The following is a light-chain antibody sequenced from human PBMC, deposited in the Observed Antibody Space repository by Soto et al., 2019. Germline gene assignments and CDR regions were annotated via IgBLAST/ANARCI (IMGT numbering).Light chain of an antibody. V-gene: IGKV1-39*01. Sequence: DIQMTQSPASLSVSVGDRVTITCLASQSINNYLNWYLQRPGQAPKLLIRSASTLQRGVPSRFSGSGSRTEFTLTIADPQPDDFGTYYCQQSLTMPITFGHGTRLEI. J-gene: IGKJ5*01. CDR3: QQSLTMPIT. CDR2: SAS. CDR1: QSINNY.